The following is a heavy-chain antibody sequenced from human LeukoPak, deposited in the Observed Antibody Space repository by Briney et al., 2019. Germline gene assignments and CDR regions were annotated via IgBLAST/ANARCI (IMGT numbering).Heavy chain of an antibody. CDR3: ARELGDMDV. D-gene: IGHD3-3*01. J-gene: IGHJ6*03. CDR2: ISGDGTDP. CDR1: GFTFSSYS. Sequence: GGSLRLSCAASGFTFSSYSMHWVRQAPGKGLVWVAGISGDGTDPKYAESVKGRFTISRDNGENTLYLQMNSLRNEDTALYYCARELGDMDVWGKGTTVTVSS. V-gene: IGHV3-74*01.